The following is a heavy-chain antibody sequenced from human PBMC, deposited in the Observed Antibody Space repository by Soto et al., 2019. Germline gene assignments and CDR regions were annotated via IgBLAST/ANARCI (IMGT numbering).Heavy chain of an antibody. CDR1: GGTFSSYT. D-gene: IGHD2-2*01. V-gene: IGHV1-69*08. J-gene: IGHJ6*03. CDR2: IIPIFGMA. CDR3: AREEVQYQLLHSYYYMDV. Sequence: QVQLVQSGAEVKKPGSSVKVSCKASGGTFSSYTINWVRQAPGQGLEWMGRIIPIFGMANYAQKFQGRVTITADESTSTAYMQLSSLRSEDTGLYYCAREEVQYQLLHSYYYMDVWGKGTTVTVSS.